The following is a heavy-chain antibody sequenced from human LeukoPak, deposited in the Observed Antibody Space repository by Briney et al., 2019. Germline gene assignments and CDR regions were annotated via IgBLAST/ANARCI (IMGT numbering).Heavy chain of an antibody. Sequence: ASVKVSCKASGYTFTSYGISWVRQAPGQGLEWMGWISAYNGNTNYAQKLQGRVIMTTDTPTSTAYMELRSLRSDDTAVYYCARDEYYFGSGSYFYFDYWGQGTLVTVSS. CDR1: GYTFTSYG. D-gene: IGHD3-10*01. V-gene: IGHV1-18*01. J-gene: IGHJ4*02. CDR2: ISAYNGNT. CDR3: ARDEYYFGSGSYFYFDY.